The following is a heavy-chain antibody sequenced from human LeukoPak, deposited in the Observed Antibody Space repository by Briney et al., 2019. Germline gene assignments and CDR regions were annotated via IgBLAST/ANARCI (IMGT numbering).Heavy chain of an antibody. D-gene: IGHD3-10*01. CDR2: ISSSSSYI. V-gene: IGHV3-21*01. J-gene: IGHJ4*02. CDR3: ARDIVEWFGELTYDY. CDR1: RFTFSSYS. Sequence: GGSLRLSCAASRFTFSSYSMNWVRQAPGKGLEWVSSISSSSSYIYYADSVKGRFTISRDNAKNSLYLQMNSLRAEDTAVYYCARDIVEWFGELTYDYWGQGTLVTVSS.